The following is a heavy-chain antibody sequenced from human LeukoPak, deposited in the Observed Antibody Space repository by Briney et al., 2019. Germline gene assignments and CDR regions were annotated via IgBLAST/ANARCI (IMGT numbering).Heavy chain of an antibody. Sequence: SVKVSCKASGGTFSSYAISWVRQAPGQGLEWMGGIIPIFGTANYAQKFQGRVTIPTDESTSTAYMELSSLRSEDTAVYYCATSLPIDYYYMDVWGKGTTVTVSS. CDR1: GGTFSSYA. CDR2: IIPIFGTA. V-gene: IGHV1-69*05. CDR3: ATSLPIDYYYMDV. J-gene: IGHJ6*03. D-gene: IGHD2-2*01.